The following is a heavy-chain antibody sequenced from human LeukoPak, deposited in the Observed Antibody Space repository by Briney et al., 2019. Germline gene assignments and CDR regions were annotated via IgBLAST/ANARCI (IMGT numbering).Heavy chain of an antibody. J-gene: IGHJ6*02. V-gene: IGHV4-34*01. CDR3: ARGYYYDSSGYLGAYYYGMDV. CDR2: INHSGST. Sequence: PSETLPLTCAVYGGSFSGYYWSWIRQPPGKGLEWIGEINHSGSTNYNPSLKSRVTISVDTSKNQFSLKLSSVTAADTAVYYCARGYYYDSSGYLGAYYYGMDVWGQGTTVTVSS. D-gene: IGHD3-22*01. CDR1: GGSFSGYY.